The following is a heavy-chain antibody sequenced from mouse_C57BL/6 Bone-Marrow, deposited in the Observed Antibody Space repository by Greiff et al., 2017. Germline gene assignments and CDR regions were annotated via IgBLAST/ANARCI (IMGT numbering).Heavy chain of an antibody. CDR1: GFSLSTSGMG. J-gene: IGHJ2*01. CDR2: IYWDDDQ. D-gene: IGHD2-5*01. Sequence: QVTLKVSGPGILQSSQTLSLTCSFSGFSLSTSGMGVSWIRQPSGKGLEWLAHIYWDDDQRSNPSLKSRLTLSKDTSRNQVFLKSTSVDTADTATYYCARRPYYSTVYYFDYWGQGTTLTVSS. CDR3: ARRPYYSTVYYFDY. V-gene: IGHV8-12*01.